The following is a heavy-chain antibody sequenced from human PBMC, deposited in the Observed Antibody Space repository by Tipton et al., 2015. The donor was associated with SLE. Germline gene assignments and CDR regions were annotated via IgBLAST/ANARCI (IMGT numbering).Heavy chain of an antibody. J-gene: IGHJ4*02. CDR3: ARVGGTGAYYFHY. CDR1: GVSLSSRSYY. CDR2: IYYSGST. D-gene: IGHD1-1*01. Sequence: TLSLTCTVSGVSLSSRSYYWVWIRPSPGKGLEWIGCIYYSGSTYYNPSLKSRVTISVDTSKNQFSLKLSSVTAADTAVYYCARVGGTGAYYFHYWGQGTLVTVSS. V-gene: IGHV4-39*01.